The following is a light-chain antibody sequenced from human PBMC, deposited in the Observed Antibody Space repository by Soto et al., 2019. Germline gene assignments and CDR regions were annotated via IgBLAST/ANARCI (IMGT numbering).Light chain of an antibody. CDR2: PAS. V-gene: IGKV1-9*01. CDR1: QDINTY. J-gene: IGKJ2*03. CDR3: QHLRAYPFS. Sequence: DIQLTQSPSFLSASVGDRVTVSCRASQDINTYLAWFQQKPGKVPQLLVYPASTLQDGVPSRFSGRGSGTEFTLTINNLQPEDFATYYCQHLRAYPFSFWQGTKVDIK.